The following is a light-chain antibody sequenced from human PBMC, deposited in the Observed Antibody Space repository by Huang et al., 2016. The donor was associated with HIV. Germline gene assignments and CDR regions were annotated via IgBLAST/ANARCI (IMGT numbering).Light chain of an antibody. V-gene: IGKV1-39*01. CDR2: DSS. Sequence: DIQVPQSPSSLSASVGDRVTITCRASQPINTYLNWYQQKPGKAPKLLIYDSSTLQSGGPSRFSGSGSGTDFTLTISSLQPEDFATYYCQQSYSMPITFGLGTRLEI. CDR3: QQSYSMPIT. CDR1: QPINTY. J-gene: IGKJ5*01.